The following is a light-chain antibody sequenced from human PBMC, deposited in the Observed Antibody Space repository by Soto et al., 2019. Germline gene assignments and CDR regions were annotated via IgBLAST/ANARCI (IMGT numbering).Light chain of an antibody. CDR1: RSIGNW. Sequence: DIQMTQSPSTLSASVGDRVTITCRASRSIGNWLAWYQQKPGKAPKLLIYKASSLETGVPSRFSGSGSGTEFTLTICSLKPDDFATYYCQQYNSTFGQGTKVDIK. V-gene: IGKV1-5*03. CDR2: KAS. J-gene: IGKJ1*01. CDR3: QQYNST.